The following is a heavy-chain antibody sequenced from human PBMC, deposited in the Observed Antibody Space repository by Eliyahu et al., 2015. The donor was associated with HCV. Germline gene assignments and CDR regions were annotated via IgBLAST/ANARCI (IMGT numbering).Heavy chain of an antibody. V-gene: IGHV3-30*02. J-gene: IGHJ6*02. CDR3: ARDPGSFSMEF. Sequence: QVQLXESGGGVVQPGGSLSLSCAXSGFAFSSNGMXWVRQAPGKGLEWVAFLRWDGNKKNYVESVKGRFTISRDTSKNTLSLQMNSLRGEDTAVYYCARDPGSFSMEFWGQGTTVIVSS. CDR2: LRWDGNKK. D-gene: IGHD3-16*02. CDR1: GFAFSSNG.